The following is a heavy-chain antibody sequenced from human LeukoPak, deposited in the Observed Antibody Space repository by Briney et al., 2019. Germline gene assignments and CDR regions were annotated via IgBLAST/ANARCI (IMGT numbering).Heavy chain of an antibody. CDR2: INPSGGST. CDR1: GYTFTSYY. Sequence: VASVKVSCKASGYTFTSYYMHWVRQAPGQGLEWMGIINPSGGSTSYAQKFQGRVTMTRDTSTSIVYMELSSLRSEDTAVYYCARGGDGQWLVHWFDPWGQGTLVTVSS. CDR3: ARGGDGQWLVHWFDP. V-gene: IGHV1-46*01. J-gene: IGHJ5*02. D-gene: IGHD6-19*01.